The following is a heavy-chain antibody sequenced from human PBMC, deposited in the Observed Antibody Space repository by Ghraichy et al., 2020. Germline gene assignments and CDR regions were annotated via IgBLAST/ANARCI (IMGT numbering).Heavy chain of an antibody. D-gene: IGHD1-14*01. Sequence: SETLSLTCTISGGSISGSYWSWVRQPPGNGLEWIGYIYYSGSTNYNPSLKSRITISVDTSKNKFSLKLNSVTAADTAVYYCAGLYPVRNLGSYTYHSMDVWGQGTTVTVSS. J-gene: IGHJ6*02. CDR2: IYYSGST. CDR3: AGLYPVRNLGSYTYHSMDV. V-gene: IGHV4-59*01. CDR1: GGSISGSY.